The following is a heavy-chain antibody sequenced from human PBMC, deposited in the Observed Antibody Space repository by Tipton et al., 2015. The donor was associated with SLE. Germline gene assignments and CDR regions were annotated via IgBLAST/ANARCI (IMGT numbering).Heavy chain of an antibody. V-gene: IGHV4-38-2*01. CDR3: ARSGISGVDD. Sequence: TLSLTCAVSGYSISSGYYWGWIRQPPGKGLEWIGSIYHSGSTYYNPSLKSRVTISVDTSKNQFSLKLSSVTAADTAVYYCARSGISGVDDWGQGTLVTVSS. D-gene: IGHD2-8*02. J-gene: IGHJ4*02. CDR1: GYSISSGYY. CDR2: IYHSGST.